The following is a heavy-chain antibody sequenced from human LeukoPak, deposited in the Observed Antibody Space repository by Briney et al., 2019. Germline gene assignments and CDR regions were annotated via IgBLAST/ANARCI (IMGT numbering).Heavy chain of an antibody. Sequence: ASVKVSCKVSGYTLTELSMHWVRQAPGKGLERMGGFDPEDGETIYAQKFQGRVTMTEDTSTDTAYMELSSLRSEDTAVYYCATGDRLLWFGEFKNWGQGTLVTVSS. CDR2: FDPEDGET. V-gene: IGHV1-24*01. CDR1: GYTLTELS. CDR3: ATGDRLLWFGEFKN. D-gene: IGHD3-10*01. J-gene: IGHJ4*02.